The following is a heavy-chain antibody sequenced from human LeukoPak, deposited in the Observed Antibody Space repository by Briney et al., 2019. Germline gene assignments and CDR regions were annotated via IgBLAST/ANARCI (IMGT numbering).Heavy chain of an antibody. D-gene: IGHD6-13*01. CDR1: GYTFTSYG. CDR3: ARVFGSSWYSADAFDI. Sequence: ASVKVSCKASGYTFTSYGISWVRQAPGQGLEWMGWISAYNGNTNYAQKLQGRVTMTTDTSTSTAYMELRSLRSNDTAVYSCARVFGSSWYSADAFDIWGQGTMVTVSS. J-gene: IGHJ3*02. CDR2: ISAYNGNT. V-gene: IGHV1-18*01.